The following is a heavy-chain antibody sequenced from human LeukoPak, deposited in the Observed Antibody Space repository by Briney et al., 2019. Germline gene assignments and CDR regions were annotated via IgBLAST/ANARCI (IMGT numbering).Heavy chain of an antibody. CDR3: ARPYFYSSGSLPY. V-gene: IGHV3-7*01. D-gene: IGHD3-10*01. CDR2: IKKDGSEK. J-gene: IGHJ4*02. CDR1: GFTFSSFW. Sequence: GGSLRLSCAASGFTFSSFWMSWVRQAAGKGLEWVASIKKDGSEKEYVDSVKGRFTISRDNAKNSLYLQMNSLRAEDTAVYYCARPYFYSSGSLPYWGQGTLVTVSS.